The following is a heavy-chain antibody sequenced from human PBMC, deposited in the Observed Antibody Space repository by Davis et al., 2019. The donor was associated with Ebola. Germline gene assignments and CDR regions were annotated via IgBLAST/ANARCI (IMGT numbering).Heavy chain of an antibody. CDR1: GYTFTSYD. CDR2: MNPNSGNT. Sequence: AASVKVSCKASGYTFTSYDINWVRQATGQGFEWMGWMNPNSGNTGYAQKFQGRVTMTRDTSTSTAYMELSSLRSEDTAVYYCARAKWATVGTRWFDPWGQGTLVTVSS. J-gene: IGHJ5*02. D-gene: IGHD6-13*01. V-gene: IGHV1-8*01. CDR3: ARAKWATVGTRWFDP.